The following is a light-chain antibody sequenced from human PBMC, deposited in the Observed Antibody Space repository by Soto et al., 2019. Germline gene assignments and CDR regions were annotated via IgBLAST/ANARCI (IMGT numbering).Light chain of an antibody. Sequence: DIQMNQCPSTLSASVGDRVTLTCRASQTINNWVAGFQQKPGQAPKVVIYDASSFQSGVPSRFSGSGSGTEFTLAIDTLQPDDCATYYCQRYNPFSRTFGHGTKLYI. V-gene: IGKV1-5*01. CDR2: DAS. J-gene: IGKJ1*01. CDR1: QTINNW. CDR3: QRYNPFSRT.